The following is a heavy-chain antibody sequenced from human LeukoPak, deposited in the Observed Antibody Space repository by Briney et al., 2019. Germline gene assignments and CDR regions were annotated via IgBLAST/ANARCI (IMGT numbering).Heavy chain of an antibody. CDR3: ARGPDDCSGGSCYHYYYYYYYMDV. J-gene: IGHJ6*03. CDR1: GYTFTGYY. CDR2: INPNSGGT. D-gene: IGHD2-15*01. Sequence: GASVKVSCKASGYTFTGYYMHWVRQAPGQGLEWMGWINPNSGGTNYAQKFQGRVTMTRDTSISTAYMELSRLRSDDTAVYYCARGPDDCSGGSCYHYYYYYYYMDVWGKGTTVTVSS. V-gene: IGHV1-2*02.